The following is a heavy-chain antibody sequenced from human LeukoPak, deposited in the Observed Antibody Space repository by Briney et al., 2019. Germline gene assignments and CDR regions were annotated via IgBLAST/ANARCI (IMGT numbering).Heavy chain of an antibody. CDR2: IYYSGST. Sequence: SETLSLTCTVSGGSISSHYWSWIRQPPGKGLEWIGYIYYSGSTNYNPSLKSRVTISVDTSKNQFSLKLSSVTAADTAVYYCAREIRGGGSYYDYWGQGTLVTVSS. D-gene: IGHD1-26*01. J-gene: IGHJ4*02. CDR1: GGSISSHY. CDR3: AREIRGGGSYYDY. V-gene: IGHV4-59*11.